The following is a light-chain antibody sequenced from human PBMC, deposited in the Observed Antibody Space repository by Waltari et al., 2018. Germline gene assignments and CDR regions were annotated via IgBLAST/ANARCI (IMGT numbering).Light chain of an antibody. CDR2: GAS. CDR1: QSVGRT. V-gene: IGKV3-20*01. Sequence: EIVLTQSPGTLSLSPGERAIVSCRASQSVGRTLAWYKQKPGQAPRLLIYGASNRATGIPVRFIGSGFGTEFSLTISGLEPEDSAVYYCQHYLRLPVAFGQGTKVEIK. J-gene: IGKJ1*01. CDR3: QHYLRLPVA.